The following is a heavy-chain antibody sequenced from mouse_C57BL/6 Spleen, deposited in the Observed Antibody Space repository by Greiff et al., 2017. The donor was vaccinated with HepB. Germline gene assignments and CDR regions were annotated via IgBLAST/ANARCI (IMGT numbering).Heavy chain of an antibody. CDR3: ASYYYGSSYGYYAMDY. D-gene: IGHD1-1*01. J-gene: IGHJ4*01. V-gene: IGHV2-4*01. CDR2: IWSGGST. Sequence: VQLQQSGPGLVQPSQSLSITCTVSGFSLTSYGVHWVRQPPGKGLEWLGVIWSGGSTDYNAAFISRLSISKDNSKSQVFFKMNSLQADDTAIYYCASYYYGSSYGYYAMDYWGQGTSVTVSS. CDR1: GFSLTSYG.